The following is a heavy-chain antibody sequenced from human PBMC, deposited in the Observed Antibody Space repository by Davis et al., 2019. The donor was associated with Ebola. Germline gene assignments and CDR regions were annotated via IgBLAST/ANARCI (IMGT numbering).Heavy chain of an antibody. CDR3: ARDPGYSYGYNY. D-gene: IGHD5-18*01. CDR1: GYTFTSYY. J-gene: IGHJ4*02. Sequence: AASVKVSCKASGYTFTSYYMHWVRQAPGQGLEWMGGIIPIFGTANYAQKFQGRVTITADKSTSTAYMELSSLRSEDTAVYYCARDPGYSYGYNYWGQGTLVTVSS. CDR2: IIPIFGTA. V-gene: IGHV1-69*06.